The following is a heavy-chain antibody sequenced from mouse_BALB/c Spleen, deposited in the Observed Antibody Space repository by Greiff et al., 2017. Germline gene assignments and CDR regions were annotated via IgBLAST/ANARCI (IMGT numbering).Heavy chain of an antibody. V-gene: IGHV2-6-7*01. CDR1: GFSLTGYG. CDR2: IWGDGST. CDR3: ARDPHYYGYYAMDY. Sequence: VQGVESGPGLVAPSQSLSITCTVSGFSLTGYGVNWVRQPPGKGLEWLGMIWGDGSTDYNSALKSRLSISKDNSKSQVFLKMNSLQTDDTARYYCARDPHYYGYYAMDYWGQGTSVTVSS. J-gene: IGHJ4*01. D-gene: IGHD1-2*01.